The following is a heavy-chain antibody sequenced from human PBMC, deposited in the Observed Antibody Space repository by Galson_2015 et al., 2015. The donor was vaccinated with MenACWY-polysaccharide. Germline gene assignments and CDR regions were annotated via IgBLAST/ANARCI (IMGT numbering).Heavy chain of an antibody. J-gene: IGHJ2*01. Sequence: SLRLSCAASGFSFCTSWMTWFRRAPGKGLEWVANIAPDGSEMFYGHSVKGRFPISRDNARNSLYLQMHSLRADDTAEYYCASVLTHWYCDLWGRGTLVTVSP. CDR3: ASVLTHWYCDL. CDR1: GFSFCTSW. V-gene: IGHV3-7*01. CDR2: IAPDGSEM. D-gene: IGHD4-23*01.